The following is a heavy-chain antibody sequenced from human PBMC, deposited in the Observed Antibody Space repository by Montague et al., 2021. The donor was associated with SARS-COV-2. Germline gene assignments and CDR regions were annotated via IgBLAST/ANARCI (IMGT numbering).Heavy chain of an antibody. J-gene: IGHJ4*02. D-gene: IGHD3-10*01. CDR3: VRAPITRGGFDQ. CDR1: GGSVSDTDYY. Sequence: SETLSLTCAVSGGSVSDTDYYWSWVRRPPGKGLEWLGTTVQGGNSXSNPSLKSRLSIFVHASMNEFSLRLASVTAADTAIYYCVRAPITRGGFDQWGQGALVTVSS. V-gene: IGHV4-39*01. CDR2: TVQGGNS.